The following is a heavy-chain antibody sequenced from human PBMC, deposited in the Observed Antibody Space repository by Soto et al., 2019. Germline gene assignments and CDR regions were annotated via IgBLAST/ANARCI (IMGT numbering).Heavy chain of an antibody. J-gene: IGHJ6*03. CDR2: IWYDGSNK. CDR3: ARVAVGYYYMDV. V-gene: IGHV3-33*01. Sequence: GGSLRLSCAASGFTFSSYGMHWVRQAPGKGLEWVAVIWYDGSNKYYADSVKGRFTISRDNAENTLYLQMNSLTAEDTAVYYCARVAVGYYYMDVWGKGTTVTVSS. CDR1: GFTFSSYG.